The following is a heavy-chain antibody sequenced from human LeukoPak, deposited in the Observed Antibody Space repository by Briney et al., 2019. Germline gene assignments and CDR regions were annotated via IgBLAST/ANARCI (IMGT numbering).Heavy chain of an antibody. V-gene: IGHV4-39*07. J-gene: IGHJ4*02. Sequence: KTSETLSLTCTVYGGSISSGSYYWSWIRQPAGRGLEWIGSICYSGSTYYSPSLKSRVTISVDTSKNQYSLKLSSVTAAESAVYYCARPNIRYCSGGACSNDGSDYWGQGTLVTVSS. CDR3: ARPNIRYCSGGACSNDGSDY. CDR2: ICYSGST. D-gene: IGHD2-15*01. CDR1: GGSISSGSYY.